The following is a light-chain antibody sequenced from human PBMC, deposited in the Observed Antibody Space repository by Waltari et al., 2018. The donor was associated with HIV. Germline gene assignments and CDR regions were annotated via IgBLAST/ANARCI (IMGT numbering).Light chain of an antibody. CDR3: CSYAGTVV. J-gene: IGLJ2*01. CDR2: EAT. CDR1: SGDVGTYNL. V-gene: IGLV2-23*01. Sequence: QSALSQPASVSGSPGQSITISCTGGSGDVGTYNLFSWYQRLPGSAPKLISYEATKRPSGVSNRFAGSKSGGTASLTISGLQADDEGHYYCCSYAGTVVFGGGTELTVL.